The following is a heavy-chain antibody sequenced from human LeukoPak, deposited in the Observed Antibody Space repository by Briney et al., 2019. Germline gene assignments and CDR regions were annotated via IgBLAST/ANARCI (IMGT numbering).Heavy chain of an antibody. V-gene: IGHV3-33*01. Sequence: GGSLRLSCAASGFTFSSYGMHWVRQAPGKGLEWVAVIWYDGSNKYYADSVKGRFTISRDNSKNTLYLQMNSLRAEDTAVYYCARDLYSSSSDYWGQGTLVTVSS. D-gene: IGHD6-6*01. CDR3: ARDLYSSSSDY. CDR1: GFTFSSYG. CDR2: IWYDGSNK. J-gene: IGHJ4*02.